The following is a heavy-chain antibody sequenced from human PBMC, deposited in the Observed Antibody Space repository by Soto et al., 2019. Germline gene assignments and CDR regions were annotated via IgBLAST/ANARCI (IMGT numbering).Heavy chain of an antibody. CDR1: GFTFSSYS. V-gene: IGHV3-21*01. Sequence: PGGSLRLSCTASGFTFSSYSMNWVRQAPGKGLEWVSSISSSSSYIYYADSVKGRFTISRDNAKNSLYLQMNSLRAEDTAVYYCARDPTTVGVPFDYWGQGTLVTVSS. J-gene: IGHJ4*02. D-gene: IGHD4-4*01. CDR3: ARDPTTVGVPFDY. CDR2: ISSSSSYI.